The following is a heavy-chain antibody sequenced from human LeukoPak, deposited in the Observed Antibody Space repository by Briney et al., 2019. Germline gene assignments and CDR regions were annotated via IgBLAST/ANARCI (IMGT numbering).Heavy chain of an antibody. D-gene: IGHD1-26*01. V-gene: IGHV3-48*03. CDR3: ARDLRIVGGGYLDY. Sequence: GGSLRLSCAASGFTFSSYEMNWVRQAPGKGLEWVSYISSSGSTIYYADSVKGRFISSRDNTKNSLYLQMNSLRAEDTAIYYCARDLRIVGGGYLDYWGQGTLVTGSS. CDR1: GFTFSSYE. J-gene: IGHJ4*01. CDR2: ISSSGSTI.